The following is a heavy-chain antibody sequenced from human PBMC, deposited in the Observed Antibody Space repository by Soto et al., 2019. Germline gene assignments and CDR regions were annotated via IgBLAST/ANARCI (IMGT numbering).Heavy chain of an antibody. CDR2: INHSGST. Sequence: PSETLSLTCAAYGGSFSGYYWSWIRQPPGKGLEWIGEINHSGSTNYNPSLKSRVTISVDTSKNQFSLKLSSVTAADTAVYYCTFTPEDYYYYGMDVWGQGTTVTVSS. CDR3: TFTPEDYYYYGMDV. CDR1: GGSFSGYY. J-gene: IGHJ6*02. V-gene: IGHV4-34*01.